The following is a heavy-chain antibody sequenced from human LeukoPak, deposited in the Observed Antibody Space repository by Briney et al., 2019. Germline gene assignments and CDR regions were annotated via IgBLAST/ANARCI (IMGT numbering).Heavy chain of an antibody. Sequence: SETLSLTCAVYGGSFSGYYWSWIRQPPGKGLEWIGEINHSGSTNYNPSLNSRVTISVDTSKNQFFLNLRSVTAADTALYYCAEKDGTLWGQGILVTVAS. CDR1: GGSFSGYY. CDR2: INHSGST. D-gene: IGHD1/OR15-1a*01. V-gene: IGHV4-34*01. J-gene: IGHJ4*02. CDR3: AEKDGTL.